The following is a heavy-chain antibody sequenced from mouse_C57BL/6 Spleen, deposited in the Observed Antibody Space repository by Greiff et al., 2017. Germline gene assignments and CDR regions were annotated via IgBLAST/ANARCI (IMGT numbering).Heavy chain of an antibody. D-gene: IGHD1-1*02. CDR2: INPSTGGT. CDR1: GYSFTGYY. J-gene: IGHJ1*03. CDR3: ARAGGGSYGYFGV. V-gene: IGHV1-42*01. Sequence: VQLQQSGPELVKPGASVKISCKASGYSFTGYYMNWVKQSPEKSLEWIGEINPSTGGTTYNQKFKAKATLTVDKSSSTAYMQLKSLTSEDSAVYYCARAGGGSYGYFGVWGTGATVTASS.